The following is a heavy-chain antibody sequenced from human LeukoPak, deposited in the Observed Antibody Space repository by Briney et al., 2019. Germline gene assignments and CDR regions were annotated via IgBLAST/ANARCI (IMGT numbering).Heavy chain of an antibody. Sequence: PGGSLRLSCAASGFTFSSCGMHWVRQAPGKGLEWVAVISYDGSNKYYADSVKGRFTISRDNSKNTLYLQMNSLRAEDTAVYYCAKDGFYGDYSTCLDYWGQGTLVTVSS. CDR1: GFTFSSCG. D-gene: IGHD4-17*01. CDR3: AKDGFYGDYSTCLDY. CDR2: ISYDGSNK. J-gene: IGHJ4*02. V-gene: IGHV3-30*18.